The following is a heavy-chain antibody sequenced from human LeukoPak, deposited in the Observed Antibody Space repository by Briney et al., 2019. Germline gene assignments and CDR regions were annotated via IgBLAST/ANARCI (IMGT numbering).Heavy chain of an antibody. J-gene: IGHJ4*02. V-gene: IGHV3-64D*06. CDR2: ISANGGRA. D-gene: IGHD6-13*01. CDR3: VKDLYKGDSASWYFFHY. Sequence: GGSLRLSCSASGFIISDYAMHWVRQAPGKGLEYVSAISANGGRAYYADSVKGRFTISRDTSKNTLYLQMSSLRAEDTALYHCVKDLYKGDSASWYFFHYWGQGTLVTASS. CDR1: GFIISDYA.